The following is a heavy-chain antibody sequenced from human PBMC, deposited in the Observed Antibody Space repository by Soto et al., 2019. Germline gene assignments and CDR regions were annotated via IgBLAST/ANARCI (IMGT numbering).Heavy chain of an antibody. Sequence: PVKGSCKGFGGTFSSYAISWGRQAPGQGLEWMGGIIPIFGTANYAQKFQGRVTITADESTSTAYMELRSLRADDTAVYYCARGTGMTSEGSLFDYWGQGALVTVSS. V-gene: IGHV1-69*13. D-gene: IGHD1-1*01. CDR2: IIPIFGTA. CDR1: GGTFSSYA. J-gene: IGHJ4*02. CDR3: ARGTGMTSEGSLFDY.